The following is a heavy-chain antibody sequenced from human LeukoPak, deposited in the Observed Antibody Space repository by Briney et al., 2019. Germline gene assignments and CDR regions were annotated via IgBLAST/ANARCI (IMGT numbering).Heavy chain of an antibody. CDR2: ISSSSSYI. Sequence: PGGSLRLSCAASGFTFSSYSMNWVRQAPGKGLEWVSSISSSSSYIHSADSVRGRFTISRDSAKTSLFLQMNSLRAEDTAVYYCPRNEWGDDFDICGQGTMVTVFS. CDR3: PRNEWGDDFDI. CDR1: GFTFSSYS. D-gene: IGHD1-26*01. V-gene: IGHV3-21*01. J-gene: IGHJ3*02.